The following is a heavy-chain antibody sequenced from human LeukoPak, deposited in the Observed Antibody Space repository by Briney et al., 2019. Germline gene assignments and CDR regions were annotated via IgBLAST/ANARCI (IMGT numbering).Heavy chain of an antibody. CDR2: ISGSGGST. CDR1: GLTFSNYA. J-gene: IGHJ5*02. CDR3: TKERGGGGRRINLMVGGYGP. V-gene: IGHV3-23*01. D-gene: IGHD3-22*01. Sequence: GGSLRLSCAASGLTFSNYAMSWVRQAPGKGLEWVSAISGSGGSTYYADSARGRFTISRDNSKSTLYLQMNSLRTDDTAVYYCTKERGGGGRRINLMVGGYGPWGQGTQVTVSS.